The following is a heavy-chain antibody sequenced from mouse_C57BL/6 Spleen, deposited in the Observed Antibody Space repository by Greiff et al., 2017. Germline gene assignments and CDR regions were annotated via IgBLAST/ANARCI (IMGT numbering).Heavy chain of an antibody. J-gene: IGHJ4*01. V-gene: IGHV1-53*01. CDR2: INPSNGGT. CDR1: GYTFTSYW. Sequence: QVQLQQPGTELVKPGASVKLSCKASGYTFTSYWMHWVKQRPGQGLEWIGNINPSNGGTNYNEKFKSKATLTVDKASSPAYMQLSSLTSEDSAVYYCARERGYYYAMDYWGQGTSVTVSS. CDR3: ARERGYYYAMDY.